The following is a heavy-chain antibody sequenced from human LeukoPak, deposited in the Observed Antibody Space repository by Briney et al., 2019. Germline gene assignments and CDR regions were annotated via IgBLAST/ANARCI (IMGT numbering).Heavy chain of an antibody. Sequence: SETLSLTCSVSGGSISTYFWGWIRQSPGKGLEWIGWSYHRGSTSYNPSLESRVAISVDTSKNQFSLKLTSVTAADTAVYYCTRDRELGWWGQGTLVIVSS. CDR3: TRDRELGW. CDR2: SYHRGST. J-gene: IGHJ4*02. D-gene: IGHD6-19*01. V-gene: IGHV4-59*13. CDR1: GGSISTYF.